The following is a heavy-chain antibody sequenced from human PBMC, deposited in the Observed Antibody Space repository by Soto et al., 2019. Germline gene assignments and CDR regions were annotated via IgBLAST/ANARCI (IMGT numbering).Heavy chain of an antibody. CDR1: VYTFTSYD. CDR3: ARGSYSSYWYYYGMDV. J-gene: IGHJ6*02. V-gene: IGHV1-8*01. D-gene: IGHD6-6*01. CDR2: MNPNSGNT. Sequence: ASVNVSCKASVYTFTSYDINWVRQATGQGLEWMGWMNPNSGNTGYAQKFQGRVTMTRNTSISTAYMELSRLRSEDTAVYYCARGSYSSYWYYYGMDVWGQGTTVTVSS.